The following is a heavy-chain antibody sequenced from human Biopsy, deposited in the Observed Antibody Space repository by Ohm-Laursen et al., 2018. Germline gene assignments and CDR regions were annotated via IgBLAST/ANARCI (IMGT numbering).Heavy chain of an antibody. D-gene: IGHD2-15*01. CDR3: AKDQPDLAVVVAAHWYFDL. Sequence: GSLRLSCTAPGFTFSNYAMTWVRQAPGKGLEWVSAISDIGISTFYSDSVKGRFTISRDNSKKTLYLQMNSLRAEDTAIYYCAKDQPDLAVVVAAHWYFDLWGRGTLVTVSS. CDR2: ISDIGIST. CDR1: GFTFSNYA. V-gene: IGHV3-23*01. J-gene: IGHJ2*01.